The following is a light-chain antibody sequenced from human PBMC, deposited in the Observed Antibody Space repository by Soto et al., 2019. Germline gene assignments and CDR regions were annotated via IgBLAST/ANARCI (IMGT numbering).Light chain of an antibody. Sequence: EIVLTQSPGTLSLSPGERATFSCRASQSVSSNYLAWYKQKPGQAPRLLIYGAFKRATGIPDRFSGSGSGTDFTLTISRMEPEDFEVYCCQQYGSSPRTFGQGTKVDI. V-gene: IGKV3-20*01. J-gene: IGKJ1*01. CDR3: QQYGSSPRT. CDR2: GAF. CDR1: QSVSSNY.